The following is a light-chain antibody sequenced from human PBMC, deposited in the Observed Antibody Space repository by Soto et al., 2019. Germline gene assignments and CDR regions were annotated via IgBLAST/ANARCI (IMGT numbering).Light chain of an antibody. CDR1: SNDVGGYNY. Sequence: QSALTQPASVSGSPGQSITISCTGTSNDVGGYNYVSWYQQHPGKAPQLIIYEVSNRPSGVSHRFSGSKSGDTASLTISGLQAEDGADYYCSSYVGSNFHVLFGGGTKLTVL. CDR2: EVS. V-gene: IGLV2-14*01. CDR3: SSYVGSNFHVL. J-gene: IGLJ2*01.